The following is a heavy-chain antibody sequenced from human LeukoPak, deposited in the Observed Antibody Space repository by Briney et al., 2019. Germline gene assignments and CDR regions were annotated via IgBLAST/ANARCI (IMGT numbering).Heavy chain of an antibody. D-gene: IGHD2-15*01. CDR1: GGSISSSSYY. J-gene: IGHJ4*02. Sequence: SETLSLTCTVSGGSISSSSYYWGWIRQPPGKGLDWIGSLYYSGSTYYNPSLKSRVTISVDTSKNQFSLKLSSVTAADTAVYYCARLGGYCSGGSCYSFFDYWGQGTLVTVSS. CDR3: ARLGGYCSGGSCYSFFDY. CDR2: LYYSGST. V-gene: IGHV4-39*01.